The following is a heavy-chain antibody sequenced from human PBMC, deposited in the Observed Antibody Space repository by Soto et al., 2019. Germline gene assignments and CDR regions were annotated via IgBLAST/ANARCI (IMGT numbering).Heavy chain of an antibody. D-gene: IGHD2-15*01. CDR3: ARREDISWFDP. CDR1: GGSISSGGYY. V-gene: IGHV4-31*03. Sequence: SETLSLTCTVSGGSISSGGYYWSWIRQHPGKGLEWIGYIYYSGSTYYNPSLKSRVTISVDTSKNQFSLKLSSVTAADTAVYYCARREDISWFDPWGQGTLVTVSS. CDR2: IYYSGST. J-gene: IGHJ5*02.